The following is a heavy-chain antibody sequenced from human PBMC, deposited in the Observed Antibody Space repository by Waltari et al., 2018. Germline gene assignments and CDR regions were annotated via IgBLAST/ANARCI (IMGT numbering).Heavy chain of an antibody. CDR3: ARDRDIAATGRGATFDI. V-gene: IGHV3-30*03. D-gene: IGHD6-13*01. CDR2: ISYDGLNK. CDR1: GFTFSNHA. Sequence: QVQVVESGGGVVQPGRSLRLSCAASGFTFSNHAMNWVRQAPGKGLEWVAVISYDGLNKDNADSVKGRFTISRDNSENTMYLQMNSLRVEDTAVYYCARDRDIAATGRGATFDIWGQGTLVTVSS. J-gene: IGHJ3*02.